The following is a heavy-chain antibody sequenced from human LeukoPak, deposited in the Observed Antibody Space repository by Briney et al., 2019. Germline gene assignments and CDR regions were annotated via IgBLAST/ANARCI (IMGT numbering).Heavy chain of an antibody. CDR2: INPSGGST. CDR3: ARGYSSGYYYGSYFDY. Sequence: ASVKVSCKASGYTFTSYCMHWVRQAPGQGLEWMGIINPSGGSTSYAQKFQGRVTMTRDTSTSTVYMELSSLRSEDTAVYYCARGYSSGYYYGSYFDYWGQGTLVTVSS. V-gene: IGHV1-46*03. D-gene: IGHD3-22*01. CDR1: GYTFTSYC. J-gene: IGHJ4*02.